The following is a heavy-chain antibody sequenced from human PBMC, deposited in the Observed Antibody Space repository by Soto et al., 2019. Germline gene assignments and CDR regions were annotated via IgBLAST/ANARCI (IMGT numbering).Heavy chain of an antibody. V-gene: IGHV3-73*01. J-gene: IGHJ3*02. CDR2: IRSKANSYAT. Sequence: GGSLRLSCAASGFTFSGSAMHWVRQASGKGLEWVGRIRSKANSYATAYAASVKGRFTISRDDSKNTAYLQMNSLKTEDTAVYYCTRHDIVVVPAAMDDRDAFDIWGQGTMVTVSS. CDR3: TRHDIVVVPAAMDDRDAFDI. CDR1: GFTFSGSA. D-gene: IGHD2-2*01.